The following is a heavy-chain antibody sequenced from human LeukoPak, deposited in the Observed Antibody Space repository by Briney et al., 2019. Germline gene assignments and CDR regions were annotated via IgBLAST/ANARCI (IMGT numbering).Heavy chain of an antibody. Sequence: GGSLRLSCAASGFTFSSYAMSWVRQAPGKGLEWVSAISGSGGSTYYADSVKGRFTISRDNSKNTLYLQMNSLSAEDTAVYYCAKDQTTMIVVVIGAFDIWGQGTMVTVSS. CDR1: GFTFSSYA. J-gene: IGHJ3*02. CDR2: ISGSGGST. D-gene: IGHD3-22*01. CDR3: AKDQTTMIVVVIGAFDI. V-gene: IGHV3-23*01.